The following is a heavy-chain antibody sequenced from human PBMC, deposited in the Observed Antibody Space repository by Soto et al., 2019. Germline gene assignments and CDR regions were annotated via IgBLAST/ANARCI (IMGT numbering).Heavy chain of an antibody. D-gene: IGHD4-17*01. Sequence: QVQLVESGGGVVYHGRSLRLSCTASGFSFSSYGVHWVRQAPGKGLEWVAVISYHGVNKYYADSVNGRFTISRDNSKNMVVLQMNSLTVEDTAVYYCGKYSDYGDHRDWFDPWGQGTLVTVSS. CDR1: GFSFSSYG. V-gene: IGHV3-30*18. CDR2: ISYHGVNK. CDR3: GKYSDYGDHRDWFDP. J-gene: IGHJ5*02.